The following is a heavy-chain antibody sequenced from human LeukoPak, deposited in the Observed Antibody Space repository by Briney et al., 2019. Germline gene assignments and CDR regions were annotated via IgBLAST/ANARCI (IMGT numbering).Heavy chain of an antibody. J-gene: IGHJ4*02. CDR3: ASVRSSWYLDY. D-gene: IGHD6-13*01. CDR2: ISSSGSTK. V-gene: IGHV3-11*01. Sequence: GGSLRLSCAASGFTFSDYYMSWIRQAPGKGLEWVSYISSSGSTKYYADSVKGRFTISRDNAKNSLYLQMNSLRAEDTAVYYCASVRSSWYLDYWGQGTLVTVSS. CDR1: GFTFSDYY.